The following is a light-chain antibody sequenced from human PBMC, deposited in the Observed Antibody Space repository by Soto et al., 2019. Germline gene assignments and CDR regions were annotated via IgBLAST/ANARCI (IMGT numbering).Light chain of an antibody. V-gene: IGLV2-14*01. CDR3: SSFKTSNTWV. J-gene: IGLJ3*02. CDR2: EVS. Sequence: QSVLTQPASVSGSPGQSITVSCTGTSSDVGGYNYVSWYQQHPGKAPKLVIYEVSDRPSGVSNRFSASKSGNTASLTISRLQAEDEADYYCSSFKTSNTWVFGGGTKLTVL. CDR1: SSDVGGYNY.